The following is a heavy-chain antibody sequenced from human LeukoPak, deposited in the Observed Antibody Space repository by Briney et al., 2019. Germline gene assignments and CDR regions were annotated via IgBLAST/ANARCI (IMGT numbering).Heavy chain of an antibody. D-gene: IGHD5-18*01. Sequence: GGSLRLSCAASGFTFSSYAMNWVRQAPGKGLEWVSAISGSGGSTYYADSVKGRFTISRDNAKNSLYLQMNSLRAEDTALYYCARGSGRGYSYGSAFDIWGQGTMVTVSS. CDR1: GFTFSSYA. J-gene: IGHJ3*02. CDR2: ISGSGGST. CDR3: ARGSGRGYSYGSAFDI. V-gene: IGHV3-23*01.